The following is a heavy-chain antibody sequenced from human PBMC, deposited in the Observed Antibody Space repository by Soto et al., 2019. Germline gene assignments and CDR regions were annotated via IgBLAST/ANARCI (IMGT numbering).Heavy chain of an antibody. CDR2: ISGSGGNT. D-gene: IGHD3-10*01. CDR3: AKTYYYGSGNYGPPDY. V-gene: IGHV3-23*01. Sequence: GGSLRLSCVASGFTFSSYAMSWVRQPPGKGLEWVSAISGSGGNTYYVDSVKGRFAISRDNSKNTLYLQMNSLRAEDTAIYYCAKTYYYGSGNYGPPDYWGQGTLVTVSS. J-gene: IGHJ4*02. CDR1: GFTFSSYA.